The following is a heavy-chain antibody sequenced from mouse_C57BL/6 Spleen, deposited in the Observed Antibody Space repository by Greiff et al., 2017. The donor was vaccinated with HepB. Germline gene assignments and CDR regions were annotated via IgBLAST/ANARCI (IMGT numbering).Heavy chain of an antibody. Sequence: QVQLQQSGAELVKPGASVKLSCKASGYTFTSYWMQWVKQRPGQGLEWIGEIDPSDSYTNYNQKFKGKATLTVDTSSSTAYMQLSSLTSEDSAVYYCARSRGNQAWFAYWGQGTLVTVSA. CDR3: ARSRGNQAWFAY. D-gene: IGHD2-1*01. CDR2: IDPSDSYT. CDR1: GYTFTSYW. J-gene: IGHJ3*01. V-gene: IGHV1-50*01.